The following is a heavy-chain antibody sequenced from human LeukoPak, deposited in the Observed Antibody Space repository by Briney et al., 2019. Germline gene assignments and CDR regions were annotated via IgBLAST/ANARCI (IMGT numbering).Heavy chain of an antibody. J-gene: IGHJ4*02. Sequence: SETLSLTCAVSGGSISSGGYSWSWIRQPPGKGLEWIGYIYHSGSTYYNPSLKSRVTISVDRSKNQFSLKLSSVTAADMAVYYCASGITGTTVDYWGQGTLVTVSS. CDR2: IYHSGST. CDR1: GGSISSGGYS. V-gene: IGHV4-30-2*01. D-gene: IGHD1-7*01. CDR3: ASGITGTTVDY.